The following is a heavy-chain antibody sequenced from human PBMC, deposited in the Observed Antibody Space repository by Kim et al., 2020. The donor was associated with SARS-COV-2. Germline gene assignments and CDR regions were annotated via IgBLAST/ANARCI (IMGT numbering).Heavy chain of an antibody. Sequence: VKGRFTISRDNSKNPLYLQMNSLRAEDTAVYYCAKDTMVRGVFYYGMDVWGQGTTVTVSS. J-gene: IGHJ6*02. D-gene: IGHD3-10*01. CDR3: AKDTMVRGVFYYGMDV. V-gene: IGHV3-30*02.